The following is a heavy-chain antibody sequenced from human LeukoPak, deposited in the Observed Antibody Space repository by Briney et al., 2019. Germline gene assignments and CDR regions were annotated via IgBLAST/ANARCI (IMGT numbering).Heavy chain of an antibody. D-gene: IGHD2-15*01. V-gene: IGHV4-34*01. J-gene: IGHJ5*02. Sequence: SETLSITCAVYGGSFSGYYWSWIRQPPGKGLEWIGEINHSGSTNYNPSLKSRVTISVDTSKNQFSLKLSSVTAADTAVYYCARGPIVVVVAATANWFDPWGQGTLVTVSS. CDR3: ARGPIVVVVAATANWFDP. CDR1: GGSFSGYY. CDR2: INHSGST.